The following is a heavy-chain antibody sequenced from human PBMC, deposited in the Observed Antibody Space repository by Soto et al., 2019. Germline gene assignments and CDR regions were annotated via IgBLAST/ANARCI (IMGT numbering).Heavy chain of an antibody. J-gene: IGHJ6*03. CDR3: ARETQGIAAAGTLNYYYYYY. CDR2: INPSGGST. CDR1: GYTFTSYY. V-gene: IGHV1-46*01. Sequence: ASVKVSCKASGYTFTSYYMHWVRQAPGQGLERMGIINPSGGSTYYVQKVQGRVTMTTDTSTTTVYMELRSLRSDDTAVYYCARETQGIAAAGTLNYYYYYY. D-gene: IGHD6-13*01.